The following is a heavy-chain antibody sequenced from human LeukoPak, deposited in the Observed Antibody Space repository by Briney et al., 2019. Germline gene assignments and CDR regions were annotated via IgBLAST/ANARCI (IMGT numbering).Heavy chain of an antibody. V-gene: IGHV1-18*01. CDR3: ARADPTNTGHEYFDY. D-gene: IGHD2/OR15-2a*01. CDR1: GYTFNRYG. Sequence: AAVKVSCKASGYTFNRYGISWVRQAPGQRPEWMGWNSALTGNIDYVPKFQGRVTMNTDTSTRTAYMELSSLVSADTAVYFCARADPTNTGHEYFDYWGRGTLVTVSS. CDR2: NSALTGNI. J-gene: IGHJ4*02.